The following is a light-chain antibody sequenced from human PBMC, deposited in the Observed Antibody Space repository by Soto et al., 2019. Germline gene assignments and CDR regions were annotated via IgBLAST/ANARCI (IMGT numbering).Light chain of an antibody. Sequence: EIVMTQSPATLSVSPGERATLSCRASQSVSSNLAWYQQKPGQAPRVLIYGASIRATGIPDRFSGSGSGTGFSLTISRLEPEDFAVYYCQQYGSSPITFGQGTRLEIK. CDR2: GAS. J-gene: IGKJ5*01. V-gene: IGKV3-20*01. CDR3: QQYGSSPIT. CDR1: QSVSSN.